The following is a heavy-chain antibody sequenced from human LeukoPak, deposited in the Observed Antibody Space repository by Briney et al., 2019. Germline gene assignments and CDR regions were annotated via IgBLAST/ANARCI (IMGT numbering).Heavy chain of an antibody. CDR1: GFTCSSYW. D-gene: IGHD6-13*01. V-gene: IGHV3-7*01. CDR2: IKNDGAVK. Sequence: GGALRLSCAASGFTCSSYWMSWVRQAPGKGLEWVANIKNDGAVKNYVDSVKGRFTISRDNAKKSLYLQMNSLRAEDTAVYYCAKDSYSKGDFWGQGVLVTVSS. J-gene: IGHJ4*02. CDR3: AKDSYSKGDF.